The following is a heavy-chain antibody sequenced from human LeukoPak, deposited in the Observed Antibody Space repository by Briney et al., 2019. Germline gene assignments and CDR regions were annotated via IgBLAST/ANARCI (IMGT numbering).Heavy chain of an antibody. CDR1: GGSFSGYY. D-gene: IGHD2-2*01. Sequence: PSETLSLTCVVYGGSFSGYYWSWIRQPPGKGLEWIAEINHSGSTNYNPSLKSRVTISIDTSKNQFSLKLSSVTAADTAVYYCARGPHQHWPLGQFWGQGSLVTVSS. J-gene: IGHJ4*02. V-gene: IGHV4-34*01. CDR2: INHSGST. CDR3: ARGPHQHWPLGQF.